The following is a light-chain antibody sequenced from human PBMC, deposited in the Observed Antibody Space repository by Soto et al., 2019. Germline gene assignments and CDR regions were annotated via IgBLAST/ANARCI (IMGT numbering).Light chain of an antibody. CDR3: QQYHNWPPLT. V-gene: IGKV3-15*01. CDR1: QSVFSN. CDR2: SAS. J-gene: IGKJ4*01. Sequence: EIVMTQSPAFLSVSPGERVILSCRASQSVFSNLAWYQQKPGQAPRLLIYSASARVTGIPARFSGSGSGTEFTLTISSLQPEDFAVYYCQQYHNWPPLTFGGGTKVEIK.